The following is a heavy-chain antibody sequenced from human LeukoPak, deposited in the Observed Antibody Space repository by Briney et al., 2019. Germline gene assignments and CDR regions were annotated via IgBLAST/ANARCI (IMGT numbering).Heavy chain of an antibody. D-gene: IGHD6-19*01. CDR1: GGSISGYY. Sequence: PSETLSLTCTVSGGSISGYYWSWVRQPPGEGVVWIGYIYYSGSTNYNPSLKSRVTISADTSKNQFFLRLTSVTAADTAVYYCARPYGSGWYAAFHIWGQGTVVTVSS. J-gene: IGHJ3*02. CDR2: IYYSGST. CDR3: ARPYGSGWYAAFHI. V-gene: IGHV4-59*08.